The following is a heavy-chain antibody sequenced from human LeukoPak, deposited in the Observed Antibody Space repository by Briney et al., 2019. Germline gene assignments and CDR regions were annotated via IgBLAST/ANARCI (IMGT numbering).Heavy chain of an antibody. J-gene: IGHJ4*02. Sequence: PSETLSLTCAVYGGSFSGYYWSWIRQPPGKGLEWIGEINHRGSTNYNPSPKSRVTISVDTSKNQFSLKLSSVTAADTAVYYCARTYISAAGTLDYWGQGTLVTVSS. CDR2: INHRGST. CDR3: ARTYISAAGTLDY. D-gene: IGHD6-13*01. V-gene: IGHV4-34*01. CDR1: GGSFSGYY.